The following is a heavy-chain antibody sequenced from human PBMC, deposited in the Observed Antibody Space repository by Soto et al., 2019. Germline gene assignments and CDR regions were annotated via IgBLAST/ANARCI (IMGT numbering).Heavy chain of an antibody. V-gene: IGHV4-59*01. Sequence: PSETLSLTCSVSGGSIVGFYWSWIRQSPGKGLEWLGYVYYTGSTNYSPSLRSRVSISVDTSKNEFSLRLSSVTAADTAVYFCARSVAVPGAHIDYWGQGTQVTVSS. D-gene: IGHD6-19*01. CDR2: VYYTGST. CDR3: ARSVAVPGAHIDY. J-gene: IGHJ4*02. CDR1: GGSIVGFY.